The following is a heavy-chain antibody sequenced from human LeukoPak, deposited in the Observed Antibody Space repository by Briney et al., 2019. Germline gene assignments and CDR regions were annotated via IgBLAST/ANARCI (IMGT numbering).Heavy chain of an antibody. V-gene: IGHV4-59*01. J-gene: IGHJ4*02. CDR2: VFYSGPT. CDR3: AGRSARYFDS. D-gene: IGHD1-26*01. CDR1: GDSIDSYY. Sequence: SETLSLTCTVSGDSIDSYYWSWIRQPPGEGLQWIGYVFYSGPTNYDASLKSRVAISVDRSQNQSSLKLTSLSAAGPAVYYGAGRSARYFDSWGQGAPVTVSS.